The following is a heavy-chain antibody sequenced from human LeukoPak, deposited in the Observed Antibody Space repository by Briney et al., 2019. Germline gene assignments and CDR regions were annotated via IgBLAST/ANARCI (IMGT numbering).Heavy chain of an antibody. CDR1: GFTFDDYA. V-gene: IGHV3-9*03. CDR2: ISWNSGSI. CDR3: AKDHLPYSSSFGSFDY. D-gene: IGHD6-6*01. Sequence: GGSLRLSCAASGFTFDDYAMHWVRQAPGKGLEWVSGISWNSGSIGYADSVKGRFTISRDNAKSSLYLQMNSLRAEDMALYYCAKDHLPYSSSFGSFDYWGQGTLVTVSS. J-gene: IGHJ4*02.